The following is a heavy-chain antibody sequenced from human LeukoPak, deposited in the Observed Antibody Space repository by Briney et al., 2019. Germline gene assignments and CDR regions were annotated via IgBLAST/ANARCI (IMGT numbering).Heavy chain of an antibody. V-gene: IGHV1-3*01. J-gene: IGHJ6*02. CDR1: GYTFTNYA. CDR2: INAGNDDT. Sequence: ASVKVSCKTSGYTFTNYAFHWVRQAPGQRLEWLGWINAGNDDTKYSQKFQARVTITRDTSASTVYMELSSLTSDDTAVYYCARERWHCRGNDCYSVYYYGLDVWGQGTTVTVSS. CDR3: ARERWHCRGNDCYSVYYYGLDV. D-gene: IGHD2-15*01.